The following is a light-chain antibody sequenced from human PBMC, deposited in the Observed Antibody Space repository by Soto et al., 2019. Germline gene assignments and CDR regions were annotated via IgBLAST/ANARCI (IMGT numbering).Light chain of an antibody. CDR2: GAS. J-gene: IGKJ1*01. CDR3: QQYNDWPPT. CDR1: QSISSN. V-gene: IGKV3-15*01. Sequence: EVVMTQSPATLSVSPGERVTLSCRASQSISSNLAWYQLKAGQTPRLLVYGASTRATGFPGKFSGSGSGIEFTLTISDLQSEDFAVYFCQQYNDWPPTFGQGTKVEIK.